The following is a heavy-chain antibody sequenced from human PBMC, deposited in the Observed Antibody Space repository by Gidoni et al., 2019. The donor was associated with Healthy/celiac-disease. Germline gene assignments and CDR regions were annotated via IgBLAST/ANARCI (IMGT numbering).Heavy chain of an antibody. Sequence: QVQLQQWGAGLLKPSETLSLTCAVYGGSFRGYYWSWIRQPPGKGLEWIGQINHSGRTNYNPSLKSRVTISVDTSKNQSSLKLSSVTAADTAVYYCARRFGYCSGGSCYDTPYYYYYYGMDVWGQGTTVTVSS. J-gene: IGHJ6*02. D-gene: IGHD2-15*01. CDR3: ARRFGYCSGGSCYDTPYYYYYYGMDV. V-gene: IGHV4-34*01. CDR1: GGSFRGYY. CDR2: INHSGRT.